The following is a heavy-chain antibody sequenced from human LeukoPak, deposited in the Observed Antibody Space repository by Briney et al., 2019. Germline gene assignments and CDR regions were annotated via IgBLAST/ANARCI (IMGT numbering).Heavy chain of an antibody. CDR3: ARGPHDILTGPPSN. CDR2: ISAYNGNT. CDR1: GGTFSSYA. V-gene: IGHV1-18*01. Sequence: ASVKVSCKASGGTFSSYAISWVRQAPGQGLEWMGWISAYNGNTNYAQKLQGRVTMTTDTSTSTAYMELRSLRSDDTAVYYCARGPHDILTGPPSNWGQGTLVTVSS. J-gene: IGHJ4*02. D-gene: IGHD3-9*01.